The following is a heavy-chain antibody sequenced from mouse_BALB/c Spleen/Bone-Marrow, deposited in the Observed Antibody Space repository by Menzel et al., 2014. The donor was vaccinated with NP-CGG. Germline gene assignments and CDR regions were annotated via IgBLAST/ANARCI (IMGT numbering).Heavy chain of an antibody. CDR3: ARDNGYHVDYAMDY. J-gene: IGHJ4*01. D-gene: IGHD2-2*01. V-gene: IGHV2-9*02. CDR2: IWAGGST. CDR1: GFSLTSYG. Sequence: VKLMESGPGLVAPSQSLSITCTVSGFSLTSYGVHWVRQPPGKGLEWLGVIWAGGSTNYNSALVSRLSISKDNSKSQVFLKMNSLQTDDTAMYYCARDNGYHVDYAMDYWGQGTSVTVSS.